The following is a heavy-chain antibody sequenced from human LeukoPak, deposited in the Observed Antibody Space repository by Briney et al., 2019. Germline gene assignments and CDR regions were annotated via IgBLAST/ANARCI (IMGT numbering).Heavy chain of an antibody. CDR1: GYSISSGYY. J-gene: IGHJ4*02. CDR3: ARDRGYCDGGSCYLFDS. D-gene: IGHD2-15*01. CDR2: INHRGST. Sequence: SETLSLTCTVSGYSISSGYYWGWIRQPPGKGLEWIGEINHRGSTNYNPSLKSRVTISVDTSKNQFSLKLSSVTAADTAVYYCARDRGYCDGGSCYLFDSWGQGTLVTVSS. V-gene: IGHV4-38-2*02.